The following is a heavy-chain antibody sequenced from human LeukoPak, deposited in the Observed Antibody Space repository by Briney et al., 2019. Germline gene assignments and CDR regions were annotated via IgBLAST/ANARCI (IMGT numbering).Heavy chain of an antibody. J-gene: IGHJ4*02. CDR1: GGSFSGYY. CDR3: ARRPTGIDY. Sequence: PSETLSLTCAVYGGSFSGYYWNWIRQSPGKGLEWIGEINHSGSTNYNLSLKSRVTISLDTSNNQFSLKLSSVTAADTAVYYCARRPTGIDYWGQGTLVTVSS. CDR2: INHSGST. V-gene: IGHV4-34*01. D-gene: IGHD4-17*01.